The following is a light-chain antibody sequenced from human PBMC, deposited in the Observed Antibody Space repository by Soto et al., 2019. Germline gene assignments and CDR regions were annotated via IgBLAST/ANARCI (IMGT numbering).Light chain of an antibody. Sequence: DIVMTQSPDSLAVSLGERATINCKSSQNVLYTSNNKNQLAWYQQKPGQPPKLLIYWASTRQSGVPDRFSGSGSGTTFSLTISSLQAEDVAVYYCHQYYNPPYTFGQGTRLEIK. J-gene: IGKJ2*01. CDR1: QNVLYTSNNKNQ. CDR3: HQYYNPPYT. V-gene: IGKV4-1*01. CDR2: WAS.